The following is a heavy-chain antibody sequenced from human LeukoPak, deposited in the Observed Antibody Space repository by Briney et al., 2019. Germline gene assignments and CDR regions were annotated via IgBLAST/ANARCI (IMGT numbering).Heavy chain of an antibody. CDR3: ARVPTTVPWSDAFDI. D-gene: IGHD4-17*01. V-gene: IGHV4-59*01. CDR2: IYYSGST. Sequence: SETLSLTCTVSGGSISSYYWSWIRQPPGKGLEWIGYIYYSGSTNYNPSLKSRVTISVDTSKNQYSLKLSSVTAADTAVYYCARVPTTVPWSDAFDIWGQGTMVTVSS. CDR1: GGSISSYY. J-gene: IGHJ3*02.